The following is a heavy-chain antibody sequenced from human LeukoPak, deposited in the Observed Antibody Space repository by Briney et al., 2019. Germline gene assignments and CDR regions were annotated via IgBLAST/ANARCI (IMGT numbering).Heavy chain of an antibody. CDR2: ITGSGGST. CDR3: AKVSAAGPFPFWYLDL. V-gene: IGHV3-23*01. Sequence: GGSLRLSCAASGFTFSDYAMSWVRQTPGKGPEWVAGITGSGGSTDYADSVKGRFSFSRDNSKNTLYLQMNSLRAEDTAVYSCAKVSAAGPFPFWYLDLWGRGTLVAVSS. CDR1: GFTFSDYA. J-gene: IGHJ2*01. D-gene: IGHD6-13*01.